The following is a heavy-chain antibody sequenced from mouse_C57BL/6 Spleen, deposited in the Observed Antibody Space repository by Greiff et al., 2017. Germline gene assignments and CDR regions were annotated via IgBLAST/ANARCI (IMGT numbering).Heavy chain of an antibody. Sequence: LVESGAELVRPGASVKLSCTASGFNIKDDYMHWVKQRPEQGLEWIGWIDPENGDTEYASKFQGKATITADTSSNTAYLQLSSLTSEDTAVYYCTTEGTTVVEGYWGQGTTLTVSS. CDR2: IDPENGDT. D-gene: IGHD1-1*01. J-gene: IGHJ2*01. V-gene: IGHV14-4*01. CDR3: TTEGTTVVEGY. CDR1: GFNIKDDY.